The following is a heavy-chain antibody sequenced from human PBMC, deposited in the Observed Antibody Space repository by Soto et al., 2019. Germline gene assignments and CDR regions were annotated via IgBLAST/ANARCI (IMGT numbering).Heavy chain of an antibody. Sequence: SETLSLTCIVAGGSINDNNYYCVWIRQPPGKHLSRIASIYYDESTYYNSSLKSRVTTSRDTSKNHSPLTLTSMPAADTAVYYCATVLVGATRHPDSDSWGQGTLVTVSS. CDR3: ATVLVGATRHPDSDS. V-gene: IGHV4-39*02. CDR2: IYYDEST. D-gene: IGHD2-15*01. J-gene: IGHJ4*02. CDR1: GGSINDNNYY.